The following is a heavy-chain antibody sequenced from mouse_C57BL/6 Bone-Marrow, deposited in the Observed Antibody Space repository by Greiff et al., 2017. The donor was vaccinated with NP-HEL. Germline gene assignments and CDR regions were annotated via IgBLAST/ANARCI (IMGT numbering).Heavy chain of an antibody. Sequence: QVQLQQSGPELVKPGASVKISCKASGYAFSSSWMNWVKQRPGKGLEWIGRIYPGDGDTNYNGKFKGKATLTADKSSSTAYMQRSSLTSEDSAVDCCARRCRYCGSGYDWYCDGWGTGTTVTVSS. CDR3: ARRCRYCGSGYDWYCDG. J-gene: IGHJ1*03. CDR2: IYPGDGDT. V-gene: IGHV1-82*01. D-gene: IGHD1-1*01. CDR1: GYAFSSSW.